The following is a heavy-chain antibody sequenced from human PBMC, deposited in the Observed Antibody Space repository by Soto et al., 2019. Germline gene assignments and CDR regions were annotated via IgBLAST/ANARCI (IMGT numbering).Heavy chain of an antibody. V-gene: IGHV3-23*01. CDR3: ARGDSYYDFGIEC. J-gene: IGHJ4*02. CDR2: ISGSGGRT. CDR1: GFTFSKYA. Sequence: GGSLRLSCAVSGFTFSKYAMSWVRQAPGKGLEWVSAISGSGGRTYYADSVKGRITTSRDNSKNTLFLQMDSLRDEDTAVYYCARGDSYYDFGIECWGQGTVVTVSS. D-gene: IGHD3-3*01.